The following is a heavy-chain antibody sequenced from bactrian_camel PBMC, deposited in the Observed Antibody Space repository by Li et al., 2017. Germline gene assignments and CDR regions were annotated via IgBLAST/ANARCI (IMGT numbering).Heavy chain of an antibody. J-gene: IGHJ6*01. Sequence: VQLVESGGGSVQTGGSLRLSCTASGFQFADYPMSWVRQAPGKGLEWVAQIAYDGWVSRYHDSAKGRFTISRDNAKDTLYLQMRSLKPEDTGVYSCAAGWGHCDLQADFRAWGQGTQVTVSS. CDR2: IAYDGWVS. D-gene: IGHD1*01. CDR1: GFQFADYP. V-gene: IGHV3S42*01. CDR3: AAGWGHCDLQADFRA.